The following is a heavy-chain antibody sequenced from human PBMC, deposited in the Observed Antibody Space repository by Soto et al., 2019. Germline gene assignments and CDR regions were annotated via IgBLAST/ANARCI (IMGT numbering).Heavy chain of an antibody. CDR3: AKDSISDRETFNLDS. D-gene: IGHD1-26*01. Sequence: LCNAASELHIRDYARSWIRKTQGKGLEWVSGSSGGGGGTYYADSVKGRFIISRDNSKNTVYLQMNSLRAEDTAFYYCAKDSISDRETFNLDSWGQGTLVTVSS. J-gene: IGHJ4*02. CDR2: SSGGGGGT. V-gene: IGHV3-23*01. CDR1: ELHIRDYA.